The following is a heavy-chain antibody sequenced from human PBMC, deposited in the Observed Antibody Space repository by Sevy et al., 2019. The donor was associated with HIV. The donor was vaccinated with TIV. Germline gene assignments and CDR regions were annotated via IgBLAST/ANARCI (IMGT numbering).Heavy chain of an antibody. V-gene: IGHV4-31*03. Sequence: SETLSLTCTVSGGSISSGGYYWSWIRQHPGKGLEWIGYIYYSGSTYYNPSLKSRVTISVDTSKNQFSLKLSSVTAAETAVYYCARVGSGSGPRDYYYGMDVWGQGTTVTVSS. J-gene: IGHJ6*02. D-gene: IGHD3-10*01. CDR1: GGSISSGGYY. CDR2: IYYSGST. CDR3: ARVGSGSGPRDYYYGMDV.